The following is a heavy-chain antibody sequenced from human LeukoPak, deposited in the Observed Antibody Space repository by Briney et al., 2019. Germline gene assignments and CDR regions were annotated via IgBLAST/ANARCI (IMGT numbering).Heavy chain of an antibody. CDR1: GFTFSSYG. J-gene: IGHJ6*02. CDR2: ISYDGSNK. CDR3: AKDGEQWLVTDGMDV. Sequence: PGRSLRLSCAASGFTFSSYGMHWVRQAPGKGLEWVAVISYDGSNKYYADSVKGRFTISRDNSKNTLYLQMNGLRAEDTAVYYCAKDGEQWLVTDGMDVWGQGTTVTVSS. D-gene: IGHD6-19*01. V-gene: IGHV3-30*18.